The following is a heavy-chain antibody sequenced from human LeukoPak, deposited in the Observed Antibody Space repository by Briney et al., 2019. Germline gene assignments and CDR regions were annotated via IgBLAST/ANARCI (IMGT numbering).Heavy chain of an antibody. V-gene: IGHV1-8*03. D-gene: IGHD3-10*01. Sequence: GASVKVSCKAFGYTFTSYDINWVRQATGQGLEWMGWMNPNSGNTGYAQKFQGRVTITRNTSISTAYMELSSLRSEDTAVYYCARGIRHKTMVRGVTFWYFDLWGRGTLVTVSS. CDR1: GYTFTSYD. CDR2: MNPNSGNT. J-gene: IGHJ2*01. CDR3: ARGIRHKTMVRGVTFWYFDL.